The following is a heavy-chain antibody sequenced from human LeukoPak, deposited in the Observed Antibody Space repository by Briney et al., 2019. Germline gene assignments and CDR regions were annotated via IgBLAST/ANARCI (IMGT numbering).Heavy chain of an antibody. CDR2: IKQDGSEK. J-gene: IGHJ4*02. V-gene: IGHV3-7*01. Sequence: PGGSLRLSCAASGFTFSNSWMSWVRQAPGKGLEWVANIKQDGSEKYYVDSVKGRFTISRDNAKNSLYLQMNSLRAEDTAVYYCARDLGYYGSGSYYNYWGQGTLVTVSS. CDR3: ARDLGYYGSGSYYNY. D-gene: IGHD3-10*01. CDR1: GFTFSNSW.